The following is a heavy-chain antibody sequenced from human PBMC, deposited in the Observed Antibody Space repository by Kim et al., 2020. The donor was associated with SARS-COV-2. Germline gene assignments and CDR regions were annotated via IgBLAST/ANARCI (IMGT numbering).Heavy chain of an antibody. V-gene: IGHV1-24*01. Sequence: ASVKVSCKVSGYTLTELSMHWVRQAPGKGLEWMGGFDPEDGETIYAQKFQGRVTMTEDTSTDTAYMELSSLRSEDTAVYYYATATIFGVVSWFDPWGQGTLVTVSS. D-gene: IGHD3-3*01. CDR3: ATATIFGVVSWFDP. J-gene: IGHJ5*02. CDR2: FDPEDGET. CDR1: GYTLTELS.